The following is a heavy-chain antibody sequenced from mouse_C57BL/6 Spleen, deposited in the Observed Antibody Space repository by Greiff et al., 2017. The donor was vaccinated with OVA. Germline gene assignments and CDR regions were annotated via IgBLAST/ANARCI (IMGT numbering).Heavy chain of an antibody. CDR1: GYTFTDYN. Sequence: EVQLQESGPELVKPGASVKIPCKASGYTFTDYNMDWVKQSHGKSLEWIGDINPNNGGTIYNQKFKGKATLTVDKSSSIAYMELRSLTSEDTAVYYCARGDSSGYAMDYWGQGTSVTVSS. CDR2: INPNNGGT. V-gene: IGHV1-18*01. D-gene: IGHD3-2*02. J-gene: IGHJ4*01. CDR3: ARGDSSGYAMDY.